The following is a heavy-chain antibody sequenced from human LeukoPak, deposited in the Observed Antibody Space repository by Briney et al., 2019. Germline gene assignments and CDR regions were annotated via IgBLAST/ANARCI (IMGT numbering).Heavy chain of an antibody. J-gene: IGHJ4*02. CDR1: GYTFTDYY. V-gene: IGHV1-46*01. Sequence: VASVKVSCKASGYTFTDYYMHWVRQAPGQGLEWMGIINPSGGSTSYAQKFQGRVTMTRDTSTSTVYMELSSLRSEDTAVYYCARDRGIQLWLPNLSLDYWGQGTLVTVSS. D-gene: IGHD5-18*01. CDR2: INPSGGST. CDR3: ARDRGIQLWLPNLSLDY.